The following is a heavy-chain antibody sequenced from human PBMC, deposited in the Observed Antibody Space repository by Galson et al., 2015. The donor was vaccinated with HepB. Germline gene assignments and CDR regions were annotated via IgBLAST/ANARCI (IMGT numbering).Heavy chain of an antibody. Sequence: SLRLSCAASGFTFTNFAMHWVRQAPGKGLEWVAIISYDGNNKNYADSVKGRFTISRDISKNTLYLQMNSLRAEDTAVYYCARDTDDTNGYYNAFDQWGQGTLVTVSS. CDR3: ARDTDDTNGYYNAFDQ. D-gene: IGHD3-22*01. CDR1: GFTFTNFA. V-gene: IGHV3-30-3*01. CDR2: ISYDGNNK. J-gene: IGHJ4*02.